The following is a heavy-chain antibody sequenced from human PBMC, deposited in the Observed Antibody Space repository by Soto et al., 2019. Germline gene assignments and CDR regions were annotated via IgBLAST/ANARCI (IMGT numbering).Heavy chain of an antibody. J-gene: IGHJ4*02. D-gene: IGHD7-27*01. Sequence: QVQLVQSGAEVKKPGASVKVSCKASGYTFTGYYMHRVRQAPGQGLEWTGWINANSGGTNYAQRFQGRVTMTRDTSISTAYMEPSRLKSDDTAVYYCSREGTGKTFDYWGQGTLVTVSS. CDR1: GYTFTGYY. CDR2: INANSGGT. V-gene: IGHV1-2*02. CDR3: SREGTGKTFDY.